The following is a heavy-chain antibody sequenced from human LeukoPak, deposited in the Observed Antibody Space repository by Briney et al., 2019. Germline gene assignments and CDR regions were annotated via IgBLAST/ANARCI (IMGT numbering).Heavy chain of an antibody. Sequence: GASVKVSCKASGYTFNAYYIQWVRQAPGQALEWMGWIDPHSGDTNYAQKFQGRVTMTRDTSITTVYMELSRLRSDDTALYYCSRDPSIVVVTANFDYWGQGTLVTVSS. J-gene: IGHJ4*02. CDR3: SRDPSIVVVTANFDY. D-gene: IGHD2-21*02. CDR2: IDPHSGDT. CDR1: GYTFNAYY. V-gene: IGHV1-2*02.